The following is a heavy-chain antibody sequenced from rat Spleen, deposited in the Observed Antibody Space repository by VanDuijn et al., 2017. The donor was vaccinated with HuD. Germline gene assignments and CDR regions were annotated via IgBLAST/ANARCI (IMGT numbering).Heavy chain of an antibody. CDR1: GLIFSSFP. V-gene: IGHV5-7*01. J-gene: IGHJ2*01. CDR3: ARRPGDFDY. Sequence: EVQLVESGGGLVQPGRSLKLSCAASGLIFSSFPMAWVRQAPKKGPEWVTTISYDGGSTNYRDSVKGRFTISRDNAKSTLYLQMDSLRSEDTATYYCARRPGDFDYWGQGVMVTVSS. CDR2: ISYDGGST. D-gene: IGHD1-4*01.